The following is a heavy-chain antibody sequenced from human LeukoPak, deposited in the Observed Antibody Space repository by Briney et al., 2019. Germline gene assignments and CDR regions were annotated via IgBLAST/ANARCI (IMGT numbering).Heavy chain of an antibody. Sequence: PGGSLRLSCAASGFTFSNYWMNWVRQAPGEGLEWVANIKQDGSAKNYVDSVKGRFTMSRDKAKNSLYLQMNSLRAEDTAVYYCARASLYYDFWSGPFDYWGQGNLVTVSS. CDR1: GFTFSNYW. D-gene: IGHD3-3*01. CDR3: ARASLYYDFWSGPFDY. J-gene: IGHJ4*02. V-gene: IGHV3-7*01. CDR2: IKQDGSAK.